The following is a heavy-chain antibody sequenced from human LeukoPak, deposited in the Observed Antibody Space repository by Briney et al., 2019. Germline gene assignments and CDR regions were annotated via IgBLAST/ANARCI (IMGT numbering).Heavy chain of an antibody. J-gene: IGHJ3*02. CDR3: ARDLTGAFDI. Sequence: GGSLRLSCAASGFTFSSYSMNWVRQAPGKGLEWVSSISSSSSYIYYADSVKGRFTISRGNAKNSLYLQMNSLRAEDTAVYYCARDLTGAFDIWGQGTMVTVSS. CDR2: ISSSSSYI. CDR1: GFTFSSYS. D-gene: IGHD2-8*02. V-gene: IGHV3-21*01.